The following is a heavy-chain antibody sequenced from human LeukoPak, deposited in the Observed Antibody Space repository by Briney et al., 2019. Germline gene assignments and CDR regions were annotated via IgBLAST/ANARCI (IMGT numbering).Heavy chain of an antibody. J-gene: IGHJ6*03. V-gene: IGHV4-59*11. Sequence: SETLSLTCTVSGASISSHCWSWIRQPPGKGLEWIGYIYYSGSTNYNPSLKSRVTISVDTSKNQFSLKLSSVTAADTAVYYCARVRYYDYVWGSYPPYYYYYYMDVWGKGTTVTISS. CDR2: IYYSGST. CDR3: ARVRYYDYVWGSYPPYYYYYYMDV. CDR1: GASISSHC. D-gene: IGHD3-16*02.